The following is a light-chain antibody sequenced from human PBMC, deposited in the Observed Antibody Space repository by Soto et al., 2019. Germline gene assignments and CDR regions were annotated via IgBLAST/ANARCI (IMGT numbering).Light chain of an antibody. CDR1: QTVSSNF. V-gene: IGKV3-20*01. CDR3: RQYGRSLGFA. CDR2: GAS. J-gene: IGKJ4*01. Sequence: IVLTQSTCTLSLSAWERATPSFTAIQTVSSNFLATYQEKPGQGPRILIYGASTRATGIPDRFSGSGSGTDFTLTISRLDPEDFAVYYCRQYGRSLGFAVGGGTTVDIK.